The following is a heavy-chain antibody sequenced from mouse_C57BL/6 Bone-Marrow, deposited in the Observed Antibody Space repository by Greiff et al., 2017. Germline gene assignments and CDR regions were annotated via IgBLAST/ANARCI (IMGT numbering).Heavy chain of an antibody. V-gene: IGHV5-6*02. Sequence: EVKLEESGGDLVKPGGSLKLSCAASGFTFSSYGMSWVRQTPDKRLEWVATISSGGSYTYYPDSVKGRFTISRDNAKNTLYLQMSSLKSEDTAMXYCARHEGNSYYYAMDYWGQGTSVTVSS. CDR2: ISSGGSYT. CDR3: ARHEGNSYYYAMDY. J-gene: IGHJ4*01. CDR1: GFTFSSYG. D-gene: IGHD2-1*01.